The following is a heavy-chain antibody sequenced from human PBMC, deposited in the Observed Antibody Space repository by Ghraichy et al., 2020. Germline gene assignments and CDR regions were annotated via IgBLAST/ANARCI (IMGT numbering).Heavy chain of an antibody. V-gene: IGHV3-23*01. D-gene: IGHD1-26*01. J-gene: IGHJ6*02. CDR3: AKDLWENNYYAMDV. CDR2: IRGSGGNA. CDR1: GFTFSRNV. Sequence: LSLTCAASGFTFSRNVMNWVRQAPGKGLEWVSGIRGSGGNANYADSVKGRFTISRDNSKNTLYLQMNSLRAEDTAIYYCAKDLWENNYYAMDVWGQGTTVTVSS.